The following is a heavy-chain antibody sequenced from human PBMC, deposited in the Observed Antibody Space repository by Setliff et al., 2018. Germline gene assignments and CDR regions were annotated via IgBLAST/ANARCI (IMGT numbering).Heavy chain of an antibody. V-gene: IGHV4-61*09. CDR3: ARMSGFQYIDV. CDR1: GDSISSRRNY. J-gene: IGHJ6*03. D-gene: IGHD3-3*01. Sequence: LSLTCTVSGDSISSRRNYWGWFRQPAGKELEWIGQIYTSWSTNYNPSLKSRVTISLDTPKNQFSLSLTSVTAEDTAVYYCARMSGFQYIDVWDKGTTVTVSS. CDR2: IYTSWST.